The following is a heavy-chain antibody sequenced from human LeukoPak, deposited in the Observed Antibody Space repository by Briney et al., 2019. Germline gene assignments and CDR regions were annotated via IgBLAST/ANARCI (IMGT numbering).Heavy chain of an antibody. CDR1: GFSLRTNGVG. D-gene: IGHD2-21*01. CDR2: IYWDGDK. CDR3: ARIQIGKSVYYFDY. J-gene: IGHJ4*02. V-gene: IGHV2-5*02. Sequence: SGPTLVNPTQTLTLTCTFSGFSLRTNGVGVGWIRQPPGRALEWLALIYWDGDKRYSPSLESRLSITRDTSTNQVVLTMTNMDPVDTATFYCARIQIGKSVYYFDYWGQGTLVTVSS.